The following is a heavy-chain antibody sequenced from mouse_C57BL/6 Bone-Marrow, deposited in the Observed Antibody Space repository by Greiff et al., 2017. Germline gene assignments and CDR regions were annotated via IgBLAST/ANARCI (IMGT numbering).Heavy chain of an antibody. J-gene: IGHJ3*01. CDR1: GYTFTSYG. CDR2: IYPRSGNT. V-gene: IGHV1-81*01. D-gene: IGHD1-1*01. Sequence: QVQLKQSGAELARPGASVKLSCKASGYTFTSYGISWVKQRTGQGLEWIGEIYPRSGNTYYNEKFKGKATLTADKSSSTAYMELRSLTSEDSAVYFCARPYYGSSYQFAYWGQGTLVTVSA. CDR3: ARPYYGSSYQFAY.